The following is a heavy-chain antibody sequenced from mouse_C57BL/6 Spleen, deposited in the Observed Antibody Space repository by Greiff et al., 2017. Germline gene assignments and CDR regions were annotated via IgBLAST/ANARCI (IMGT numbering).Heavy chain of an antibody. Sequence: QVQLQQPGAELVKPGASVKMSCKASGYTFTSYWITWVKQRPGQGLEWIGDIYPGSGSTNYNEKFKSKATLTVDTSSSTAYMQLSSLTSEDSAVYYGARWGYGSWITTWFAYWGQGTLVTVSA. V-gene: IGHV1-55*01. J-gene: IGHJ3*01. CDR3: ARWGYGSWITTWFAY. D-gene: IGHD2-4*01. CDR2: IYPGSGST. CDR1: GYTFTSYW.